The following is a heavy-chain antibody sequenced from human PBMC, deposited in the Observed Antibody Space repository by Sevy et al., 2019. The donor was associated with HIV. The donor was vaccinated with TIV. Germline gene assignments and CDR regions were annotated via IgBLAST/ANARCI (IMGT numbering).Heavy chain of an antibody. J-gene: IGHJ1*01. CDR3: ARDRTMRSSGWKRGEYFQH. CDR2: INPNSGGT. V-gene: IGHV1-2*02. CDR1: GYTFTGYY. Sequence: ASVKVSCKASGYTFTGYYMHWVRQAPGQGLEWMGWINPNSGGTNYAQKFQGRVTMTRDTSISTAYMGLSRLRSDDTAVYYCARDRTMRSSGWKRGEYFQHWGQGTLVTVSS. D-gene: IGHD6-19*01.